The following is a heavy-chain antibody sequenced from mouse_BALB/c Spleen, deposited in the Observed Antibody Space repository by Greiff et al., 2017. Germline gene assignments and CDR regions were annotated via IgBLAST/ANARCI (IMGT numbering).Heavy chain of an antibody. D-gene: IGHD3-1*01. CDR3: VRDSGGAWFAY. Sequence: DVHLVESGGGLVQPKGSLKLSCAASGFTFNTYAMHWVCQAPGKGLEWVARIRSKSNNYATYYADSVKDRFTISRDDSQSMLYLQMNNLKTEDTAMYYCVRDSGGAWFAYWGQGTLVTVSA. J-gene: IGHJ3*01. V-gene: IGHV10-3*03. CDR1: GFTFNTYA. CDR2: IRSKSNNYAT.